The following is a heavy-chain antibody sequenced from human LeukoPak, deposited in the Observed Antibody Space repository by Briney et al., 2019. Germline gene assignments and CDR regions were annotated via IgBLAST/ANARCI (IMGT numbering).Heavy chain of an antibody. J-gene: IGHJ4*02. D-gene: IGHD4-23*01. Sequence: GGSLRLSCAASGFTFSSSAMSWVRQAPGKGLEWVSYISSSSSTIYYADSVKGRFTISRDNAKNSLYLQMNSLRAEDTAVYYCAREIDYGGNSGFDYWGQGTLVTVSS. CDR1: GFTFSSSA. CDR3: AREIDYGGNSGFDY. V-gene: IGHV3-48*01. CDR2: ISSSSSTI.